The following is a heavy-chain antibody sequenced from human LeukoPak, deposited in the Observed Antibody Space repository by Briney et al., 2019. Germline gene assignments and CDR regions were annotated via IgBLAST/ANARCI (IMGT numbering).Heavy chain of an antibody. V-gene: IGHV1-46*01. CDR3: ASHSSSWLRGYYYYYMDV. D-gene: IGHD6-13*01. CDR2: INPSGGST. J-gene: IGHJ6*03. Sequence: ASVKVSCKASGYTFTSYYMHWVRQAPGQGLEWMGIINPSGGSTSYAQKFQGRVTMTRDTSTSTVYMELSSLRSEDTAVYSCASHSSSWLRGYYYYYMDVWGKGTTVTVSS. CDR1: GYTFTSYY.